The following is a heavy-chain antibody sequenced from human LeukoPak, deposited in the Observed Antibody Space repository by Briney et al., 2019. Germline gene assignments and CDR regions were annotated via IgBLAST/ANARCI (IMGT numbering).Heavy chain of an antibody. CDR2: IYTSGST. V-gene: IGHV4-61*02. CDR1: GGSISSGSYY. CDR3: ARERDDPIPYGMDV. Sequence: PSETLSLTCTVSGGSISSGSYYWGWLRQPAGTGLEWIGRIYTSGSTNYNPSLKSRVTISVDTSKNQFSLKLSSVTAADTAVYYCARERDDPIPYGMDVWGQGTTVTVSS. J-gene: IGHJ6*02. D-gene: IGHD2-21*01.